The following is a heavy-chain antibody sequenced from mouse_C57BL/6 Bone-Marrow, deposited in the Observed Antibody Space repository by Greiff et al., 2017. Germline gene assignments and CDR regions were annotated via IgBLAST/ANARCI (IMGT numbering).Heavy chain of an antibody. CDR3: TSRNYRYFDY. Sequence: EVKLQQSGAELVRPGASVKLSCTASGFNIKDDYMHWVKQRPEQGLEWIGWIDPENGDTEYASKFQGKATITADTSSNTAYLQLSSLTSEDTAVYYCTSRNYRYFDYWGQGTTLTVSS. CDR2: IDPENGDT. D-gene: IGHD2-1*01. CDR1: GFNIKDDY. J-gene: IGHJ2*01. V-gene: IGHV14-4*01.